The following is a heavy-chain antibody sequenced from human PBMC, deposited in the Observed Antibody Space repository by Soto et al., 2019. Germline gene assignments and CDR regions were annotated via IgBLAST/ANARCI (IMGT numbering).Heavy chain of an antibody. CDR2: IHYSGST. CDR3: ARSHTEKYCSGGSCYLNY. V-gene: IGHV4-59*08. Sequence: SETLSLTCTVSGVSVSNYYWIWIRQPPGKGLEWIGYIHYSGSTNYNPSLKSRVTISVDTSKNQFPLKLSSVTAADTAVYYCARSHTEKYCSGGSCYLNYWGGETLVTVSS. J-gene: IGHJ4*02. CDR1: GVSVSNYY. D-gene: IGHD2-15*01.